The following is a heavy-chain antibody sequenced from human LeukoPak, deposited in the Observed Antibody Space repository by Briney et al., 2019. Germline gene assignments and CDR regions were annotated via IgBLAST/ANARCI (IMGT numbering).Heavy chain of an antibody. J-gene: IGHJ6*03. Sequence: PGGSLRLSCAASGFTFDDYGMSWVRQAPGKGLEWVSGINWNGGSTGYADSVKGRFTISRDNAKNSLYLQMNSLRAEDTAVYYCARDLAQRIYYYYYMDVWGKGTTVTVSS. CDR3: ARDLAQRIYYYYYMDV. CDR2: INWNGGST. CDR1: GFTFDDYG. V-gene: IGHV3-20*04. D-gene: IGHD2-15*01.